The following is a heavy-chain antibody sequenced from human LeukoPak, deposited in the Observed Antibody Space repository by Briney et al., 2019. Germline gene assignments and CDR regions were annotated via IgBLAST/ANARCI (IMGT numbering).Heavy chain of an antibody. J-gene: IGHJ4*02. CDR2: IYYSGST. D-gene: IGHD6-6*01. CDR3: ARYSSSHFDY. Sequence: PSETLSLTCTVSGGSISSYSWGWIRQPPGKGLEWIGSIYYSGSTYYNPSLKSRGTISVDTSKNQFSLKLNSVTAADTAVYYCARYSSSHFDYWGQGTLVTVSS. CDR1: GGSISSYS. V-gene: IGHV4-39*01.